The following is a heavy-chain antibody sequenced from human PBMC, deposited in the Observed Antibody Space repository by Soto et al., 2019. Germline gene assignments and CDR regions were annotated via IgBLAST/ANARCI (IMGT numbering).Heavy chain of an antibody. CDR3: AAYRLGSSWPYYYYGMDV. D-gene: IGHD6-13*01. J-gene: IGHJ6*02. Sequence: GASVKVSCKVSGYTLTELSMHWVRQAPGKGLEWMGGFDPEDGETIYAQKFQGRVTMTEDTSTDTAYMELSSLRSEDTAVYYCAAYRLGSSWPYYYYGMDVWGQGTTVTVSS. V-gene: IGHV1-24*01. CDR1: GYTLTELS. CDR2: FDPEDGET.